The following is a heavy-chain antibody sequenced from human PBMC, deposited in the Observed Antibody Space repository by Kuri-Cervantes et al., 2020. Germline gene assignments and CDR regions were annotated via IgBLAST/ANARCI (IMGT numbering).Heavy chain of an antibody. V-gene: IGHV4-4*02. CDR2: IFHSGST. CDR1: GDSISSSNW. Sequence: SETLSLTCVVSGDSISSSNWWTWVRQPPGKGLEWIGEIFHSGSTNQNPSLKSRVTISVGKSKNQFSLKLSSVTAADTAVYYCARVDDWNGPDYWGQGTLVTVSS. D-gene: IGHD1-1*01. J-gene: IGHJ4*02. CDR3: ARVDDWNGPDY.